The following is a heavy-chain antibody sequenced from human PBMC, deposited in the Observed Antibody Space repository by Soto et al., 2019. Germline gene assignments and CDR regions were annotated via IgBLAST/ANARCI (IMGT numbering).Heavy chain of an antibody. CDR3: ARDFFSGGVFDI. J-gene: IGHJ3*02. D-gene: IGHD2-8*01. CDR1: GGSIISNY. V-gene: IGHV4-59*01. Sequence: SETLSLTCTVSGGSIISNYWSWIRQPPGKGLEWIGYMYYSGSTNYNPSLKSRVTISVDTSKNQFSLKLSSVTAADTAVYYCARDFFSGGVFDIWGQGTMVTVSS. CDR2: MYYSGST.